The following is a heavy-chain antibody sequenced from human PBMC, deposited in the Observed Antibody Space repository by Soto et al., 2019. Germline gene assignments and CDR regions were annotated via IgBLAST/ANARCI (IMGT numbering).Heavy chain of an antibody. Sequence: SETLSLTCTVSGGSLSTVGYYWSWVRQHPGKGLEWIGYIYSTGVTYYNPSLKSRVTITLDTSKNQFSLKLTSMTAADTAVYYCARGEYSSGWTGAFDIWGQGTMVTVSS. D-gene: IGHD6-19*01. CDR3: ARGEYSSGWTGAFDI. J-gene: IGHJ3*02. CDR2: IYSTGVT. CDR1: GGSLSTVGYY. V-gene: IGHV4-31*03.